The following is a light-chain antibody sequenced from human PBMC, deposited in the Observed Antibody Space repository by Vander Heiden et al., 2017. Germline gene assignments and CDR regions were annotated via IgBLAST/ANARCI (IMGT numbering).Light chain of an antibody. CDR1: SSDVGVYNY. CDR2: DVA. CDR3: CSYAGYYTSV. Sequence: QSALTQPRSVSGSPGQSVTISCTGTSSDVGVYNYVSWYQQHPGKAPVLMIYDVAKRPSGVPDRFSGSKSGSTASLTISGLQAEDEADYYCCSYAGYYTSVFGTGTKVNVL. V-gene: IGLV2-11*01. J-gene: IGLJ1*01.